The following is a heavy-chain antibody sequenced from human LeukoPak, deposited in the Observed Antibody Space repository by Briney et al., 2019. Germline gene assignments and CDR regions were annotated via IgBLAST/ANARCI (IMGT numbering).Heavy chain of an antibody. CDR3: TTDTWYSAGH. CDR1: GFTFSSHA. Sequence: GGSLRLSCAASGFTFSSHAMSWVRQAPGKGLEWVSGISGRGDYTYYADSVKGRLTISRDNSRNTLHLQLNSLRAEDPAIYYCTTDTWYSAGHWGQGTLVTVSS. V-gene: IGHV3-23*01. J-gene: IGHJ4*02. D-gene: IGHD2-15*01. CDR2: ISGRGDYT.